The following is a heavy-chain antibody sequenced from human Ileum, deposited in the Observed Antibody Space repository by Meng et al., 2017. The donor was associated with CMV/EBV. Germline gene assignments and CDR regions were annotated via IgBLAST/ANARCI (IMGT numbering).Heavy chain of an antibody. Sequence: QVDLQDSGPGLVQTSETLSLTCYVSGGSISNYYWSWLRQPAGKGLEWIAHIYTSGTTNYNPSLKSRVTMSVDTSRNQFSLKLTSVTAADTAVYYCARNYGSGNWNFFHYWGQGTLVTVFS. D-gene: IGHD3-10*01. CDR2: IYTSGTT. J-gene: IGHJ4*02. V-gene: IGHV4-4*07. CDR3: ARNYGSGNWNFFHY. CDR1: GGSISNYY.